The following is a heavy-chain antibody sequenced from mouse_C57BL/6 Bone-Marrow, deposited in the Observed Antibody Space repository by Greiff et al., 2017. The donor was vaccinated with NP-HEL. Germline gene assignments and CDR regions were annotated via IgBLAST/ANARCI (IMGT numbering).Heavy chain of an antibody. Sequence: VQLQQPGTELVKPGASVKLSCKASGYTFTSYWMHWVKQRPGQGLEWIGNINPSNGGTNYNEKFKSKATLTVDKSSSTAYMQLSSLTSEDSAVYYCARSVAYYSNYWYFDVWGTGTTVTVSS. CDR2: INPSNGGT. V-gene: IGHV1-53*01. D-gene: IGHD2-5*01. J-gene: IGHJ1*03. CDR1: GYTFTSYW. CDR3: ARSVAYYSNYWYFDV.